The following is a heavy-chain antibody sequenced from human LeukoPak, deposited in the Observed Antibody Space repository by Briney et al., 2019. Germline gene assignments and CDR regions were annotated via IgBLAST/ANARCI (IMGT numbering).Heavy chain of an antibody. D-gene: IGHD6-13*01. CDR3: AREESLLQQSYFDY. CDR2: ISSSGSTI. V-gene: IGHV3-48*03. Sequence: GGFLRLSCAASGFTFSSYEMNWVRQAPGKGLEWVSYISSSGSTIYYADSVKGRFTISRDNAKNSLYLQMNSLRAEDTAVYYCAREESLLQQSYFDYWGQGTLVTVSS. J-gene: IGHJ4*02. CDR1: GFTFSSYE.